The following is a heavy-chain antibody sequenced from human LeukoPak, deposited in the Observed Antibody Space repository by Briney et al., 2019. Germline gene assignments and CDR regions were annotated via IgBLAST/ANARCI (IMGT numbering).Heavy chain of an antibody. D-gene: IGHD6-19*01. J-gene: IGHJ5*02. Sequence: GGSLRLSCAASGFPFNNYWMHWVRQAPGKGLVWVSSINTDGRTTRYAASVQGRFTIARDNAKNTLYLQMNSLRDDDTAVYYCARAGASGWYAAGWFDPWGQGTLVTVSS. CDR1: GFPFNNYW. V-gene: IGHV3-74*01. CDR3: ARAGASGWYAAGWFDP. CDR2: INTDGRTT.